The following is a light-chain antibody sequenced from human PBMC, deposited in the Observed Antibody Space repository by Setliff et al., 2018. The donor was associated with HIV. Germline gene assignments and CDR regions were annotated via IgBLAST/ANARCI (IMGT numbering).Light chain of an antibody. CDR1: SSDIGTYNY. Sequence: QSVLTQPASVSGSPGQSITISCTGSSSDIGTYNYVSWYQQHPGRAPKLILYDVSKRPSGVPDRFSGSKSGDTASLTISGLQSEDEADYHCCSYAGTYTYIFGSGTKVTVL. CDR2: DVS. CDR3: CSYAGTYTYI. J-gene: IGLJ1*01. V-gene: IGLV2-11*01.